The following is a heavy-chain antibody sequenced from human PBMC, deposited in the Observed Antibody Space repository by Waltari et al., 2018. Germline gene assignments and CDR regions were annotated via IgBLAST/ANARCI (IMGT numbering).Heavy chain of an antibody. J-gene: IGHJ6*03. Sequence: EVQLVQSGAEVKKPGESLKISCKGSGYSFTSYWIGWVRQMPGKGLEWMGIIYPGDSETRYSPAVQGQVTISADKSISTAYLQWSSLKASDTAMYYCARHGQQLSSGYYYMDVWGKGTTVTVSS. CDR2: IYPGDSET. CDR3: ARHGQQLSSGYYYMDV. D-gene: IGHD6-13*01. V-gene: IGHV5-51*01. CDR1: GYSFTSYW.